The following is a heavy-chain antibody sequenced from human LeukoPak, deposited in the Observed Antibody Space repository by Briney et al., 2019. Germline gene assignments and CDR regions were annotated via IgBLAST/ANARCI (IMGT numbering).Heavy chain of an antibody. CDR3: AKVQNEVVPIAMRGWFDP. D-gene: IGHD2-2*01. CDR2: VMPMFNTS. V-gene: IGHV1-69*13. CDR1: GGTFRNYI. J-gene: IGHJ5*02. Sequence: ASVKVSCKASGGTFRNYIFSWVRQAPGQGLEWMGGVMPMFNTSNYAQKFQGRVTKTADENTSTVYMELSSLRSEDTAVYYCAKVQNEVVPIAMRGWFDPWGQGTLVAVSS.